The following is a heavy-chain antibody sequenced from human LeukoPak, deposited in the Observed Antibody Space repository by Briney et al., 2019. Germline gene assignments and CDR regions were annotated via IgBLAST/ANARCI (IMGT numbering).Heavy chain of an antibody. CDR3: ARGYCSGGSSRRTPFEY. CDR1: GFTVSSNY. Sequence: GGSLRLSCAASGFTVSSNYMSWVRQAPGKGLEWVSVIYSGGSTYYADSVKGRFTISRDNSKNTLYLQMNSLRAEDTAVYYCARGYCSGGSSRRTPFEYTGHRALVTASS. CDR2: IYSGGST. D-gene: IGHD2-15*01. V-gene: IGHV3-66*01. J-gene: IGHJ4*01.